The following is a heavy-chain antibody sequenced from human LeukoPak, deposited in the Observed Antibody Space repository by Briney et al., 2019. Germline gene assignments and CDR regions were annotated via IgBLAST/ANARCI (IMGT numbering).Heavy chain of an antibody. CDR1: GFTFSTYD. CDR3: ARDMVRGVLITYYYGMDV. D-gene: IGHD3-10*01. Sequence: GGSLRLSCAVSGFTFSTYDMSWVRQAPGKGLEWVSAISGSGGSTYYADSVKGRFTISRDNSKNTLYLQMNSLRAEDTAVYYCARDMVRGVLITYYYGMDVWGQGTTVTVSS. J-gene: IGHJ6*02. CDR2: ISGSGGST. V-gene: IGHV3-23*01.